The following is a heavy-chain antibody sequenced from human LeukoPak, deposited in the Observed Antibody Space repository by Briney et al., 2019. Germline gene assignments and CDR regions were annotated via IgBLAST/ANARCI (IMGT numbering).Heavy chain of an antibody. J-gene: IGHJ3*02. V-gene: IGHV1-69*04. CDR1: GGTFSSYA. CDR2: IIPILGIA. CDR3: ARAFGYYDGDVFDI. D-gene: IGHD3-22*01. Sequence: SVKVSCKASGGTFSSYAISWVRQAPGQGLEWMGRIIPILGIANYAQKFQGRVTITADKSTSTAYMELSSLRSEDTAVYYCARAFGYYDGDVFDIGAKGKMVTVSS.